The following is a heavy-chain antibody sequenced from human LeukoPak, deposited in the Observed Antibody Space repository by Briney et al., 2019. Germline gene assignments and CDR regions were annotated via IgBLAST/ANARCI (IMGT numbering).Heavy chain of an antibody. CDR2: ISGSGGST. V-gene: IGHV3-23*01. CDR3: AKVSSSWSIYFDY. Sequence: PGGSLRLSCAASGFTFSSYGTSWVRQAPGKGLEWVSAISGSGGSTYYADSVKGRFTISRDNSKNTLYLQMNSLRAEDTAVYYCAKVSSSWSIYFDYWGQGTLVTVSS. D-gene: IGHD6-13*01. CDR1: GFTFSSYG. J-gene: IGHJ4*02.